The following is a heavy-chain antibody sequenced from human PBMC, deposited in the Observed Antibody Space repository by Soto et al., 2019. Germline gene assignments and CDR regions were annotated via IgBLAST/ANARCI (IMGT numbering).Heavy chain of an antibody. D-gene: IGHD2-2*01. CDR2: IDPSDSYT. V-gene: IGHV5-10-1*01. CDR1: GYSFTSYW. J-gene: IGHJ6*02. CDR3: ASFGYCSSTSCSVGYYYYGMDV. Sequence: GESLKISCKGSGYSFTSYWISWVRQMPGKGLEWMGRIDPSDSYTNYSPSFQGHVTISADKSISTAYLQWSSLKASDTAMYYCASFGYCSSTSCSVGYYYYGMDVWGQGTTVTVSS.